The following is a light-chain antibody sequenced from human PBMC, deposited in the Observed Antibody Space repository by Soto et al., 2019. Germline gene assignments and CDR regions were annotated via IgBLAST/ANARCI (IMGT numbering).Light chain of an antibody. V-gene: IGKV3-15*01. CDR3: QQYNNWPAT. CDR2: GAS. CDR1: QSVSSN. Sequence: EIVMTQSPATLSVSPGERATLSCRASQSVSSNLAWYQQKPGQAPRLLIYGASTGATGIPARFSGSGSGTEFTLTISSLQSEDFAVYYCQQYNNWPATFGQGTKVDI. J-gene: IGKJ1*01.